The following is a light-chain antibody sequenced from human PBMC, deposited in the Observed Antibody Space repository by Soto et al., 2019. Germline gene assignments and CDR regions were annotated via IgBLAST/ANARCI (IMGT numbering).Light chain of an antibody. J-gene: IGLJ1*01. V-gene: IGLV1-40*01. CDR3: QSYGTSLSGLYV. Sequence: QSVLTQPPSVSGAPGQRVTISCTGSSSNIGAGKDVHWYQQLPGTAPKVLIYSNNNRPSGVPDRFSVSKSGTSASLAITGLQVEDEADYFCQSYGTSLSGLYVFGTGTKATVL. CDR1: SSNIGAGKD. CDR2: SNN.